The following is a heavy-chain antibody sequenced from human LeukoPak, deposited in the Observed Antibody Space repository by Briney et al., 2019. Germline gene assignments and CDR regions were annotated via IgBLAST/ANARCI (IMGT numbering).Heavy chain of an antibody. D-gene: IGHD6-13*01. V-gene: IGHV3-48*01. CDR1: GFIFSSYS. J-gene: IGHJ4*02. CDR2: ISTTSSTI. CDR3: ALSSSWYGGFFDY. Sequence: GGSLRLSCAASGFIFSSYSMNWVRQAPGKGLEWVSYISTTSSTIYYADSVKGRFTISRDNAKNSLYLQMNSLRAEVTAVYYCALSSSWYGGFFDYWGQGTLVTVSS.